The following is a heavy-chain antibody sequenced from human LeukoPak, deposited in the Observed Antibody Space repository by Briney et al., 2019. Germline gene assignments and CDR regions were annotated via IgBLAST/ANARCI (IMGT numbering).Heavy chain of an antibody. CDR1: GGSISSGDYY. Sequence: PETLSLTCTVSGGSISSGDYYWSWIRQPPGKGLEWIGYISFIGSTNYNPSLKSRVTISVDTSKNQFSLKLSSVTAADTAVYYCARVTQSRGYSYSIDYWGQGTLVTVSS. CDR2: ISFIGST. CDR3: ARVTQSRGYSYSIDY. V-gene: IGHV4-61*08. J-gene: IGHJ4*02. D-gene: IGHD5-18*01.